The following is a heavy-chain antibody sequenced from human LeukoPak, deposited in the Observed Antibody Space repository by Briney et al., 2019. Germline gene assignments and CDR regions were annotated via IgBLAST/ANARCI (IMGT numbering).Heavy chain of an antibody. CDR1: GFTFSSYA. Sequence: GGSLRLSCAASGFTFSSYAMHWVRQAPGKGLEWVAVISYDGSNKYYADSVKGRFTISRDNSKNTLYLQMNSLRDEDTAVYYCAKTSSSSWGYFDYWGQGALVTVSS. J-gene: IGHJ4*02. D-gene: IGHD6-13*01. CDR3: AKTSSSSWGYFDY. CDR2: ISYDGSNK. V-gene: IGHV3-30*04.